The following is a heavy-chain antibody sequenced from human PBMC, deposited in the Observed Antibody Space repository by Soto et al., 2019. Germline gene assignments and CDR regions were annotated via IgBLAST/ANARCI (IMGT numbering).Heavy chain of an antibody. CDR2: IIPIFGTA. Sequence: QVQLVQSGAEVKKPGSSVKVSCKASGGTFSSYAISWVRQAPGQGLEWMGGIIPIFGTANYAQKFQDRVTITADESTSTAYMELSSLRSEDTAVYYCASVRITIFGVVIIPYYYGMDVWGQGTTVTVSS. CDR1: GGTFSSYA. J-gene: IGHJ6*02. D-gene: IGHD3-3*01. CDR3: ASVRITIFGVVIIPYYYGMDV. V-gene: IGHV1-69*01.